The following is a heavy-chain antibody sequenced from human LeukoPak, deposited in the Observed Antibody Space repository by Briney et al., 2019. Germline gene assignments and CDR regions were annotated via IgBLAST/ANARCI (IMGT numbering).Heavy chain of an antibody. Sequence: ASVKVSCKASGYTFTGYYMHWVRQAPGQGLEWMGWINPNSGGTNYAQKFQGRVTMTRDTSISTAYMELSRLRSDDTAVYYCARARPIAAAGTGWFDPWGQGTLVTASS. V-gene: IGHV1-2*02. CDR2: INPNSGGT. CDR1: GYTFTGYY. CDR3: ARARPIAAAGTGWFDP. D-gene: IGHD6-13*01. J-gene: IGHJ5*02.